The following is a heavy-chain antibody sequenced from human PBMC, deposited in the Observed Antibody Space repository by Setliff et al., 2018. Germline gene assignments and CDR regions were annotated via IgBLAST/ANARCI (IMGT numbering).Heavy chain of an antibody. J-gene: IGHJ3*02. Sequence: PGESLKISCAASGFTFRTFSMHWVRQAPGKGLEWVSSISPDSIYIYYAEWEKGRFTISRDNAQNSLYLQMNSLGADDTAVYYCARSPANGGHDAFDIWGQGTMVTVS. D-gene: IGHD6-25*01. CDR3: ARSPANGGHDAFDI. CDR1: GFTFRTFS. V-gene: IGHV3-21*01. CDR2: ISPDSIYI.